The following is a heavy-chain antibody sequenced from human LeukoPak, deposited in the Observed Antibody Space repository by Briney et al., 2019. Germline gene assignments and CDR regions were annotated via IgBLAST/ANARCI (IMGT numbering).Heavy chain of an antibody. CDR2: ISSSSSYI. V-gene: IGHV3-21*01. Sequence: GGSLRLSCAASGFTFSSYSMNWVRQAPGKGLEWLSSISSSSSYIYYADSVKGRFTISRDNAKNSLYLQMNSLRAEDTAVYYCARDTRVDSGNYYGAFDIWGQGTMVTVSS. J-gene: IGHJ3*02. CDR1: GFTFSSYS. CDR3: ARDTRVDSGNYYGAFDI. D-gene: IGHD1-26*01.